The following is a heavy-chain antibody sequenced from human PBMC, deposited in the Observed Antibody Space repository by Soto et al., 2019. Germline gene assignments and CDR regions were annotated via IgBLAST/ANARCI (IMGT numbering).Heavy chain of an antibody. CDR1: GDSVSSNSAA. D-gene: IGHD1-7*01. CDR3: AGTTSLQWYYMDV. Sequence: QVQLQQSGPGLVRPSQTLSLTCAISGDSVSSNSAAWNWIRQSPSRGLEWLGRTYYRSRCYNDYAVSVKSRITVNPDTSKNQFSLHLNSVTPEDTAVYYCAGTTSLQWYYMDVWDKGTTVTVSS. J-gene: IGHJ6*03. V-gene: IGHV6-1*01. CDR2: TYYRSRCYN.